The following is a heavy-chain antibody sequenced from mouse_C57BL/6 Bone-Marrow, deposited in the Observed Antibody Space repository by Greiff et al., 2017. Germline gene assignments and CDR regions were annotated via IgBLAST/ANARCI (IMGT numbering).Heavy chain of an antibody. CDR1: GYTFTSYW. V-gene: IGHV1-64*01. CDR3: ARSKAYYSNFAWFAY. J-gene: IGHJ3*01. D-gene: IGHD2-5*01. CDR2: IHPNSGST. Sequence: VQLQQSGAELVKPGASVKLSCKASGYTFTSYWMHWVKQRPGQGLEWIGMIHPNSGSTNYNEKFKSKATLTVDKSSSTAYMQLSSLTSEDSAVYYCARSKAYYSNFAWFAYWGQGTLVTVSA.